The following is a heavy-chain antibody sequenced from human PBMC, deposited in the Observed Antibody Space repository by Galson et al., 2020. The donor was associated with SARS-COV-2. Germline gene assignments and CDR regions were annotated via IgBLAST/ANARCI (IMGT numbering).Heavy chain of an antibody. CDR2: IVVGSGNT. CDR3: AAPSCSSTSCYDAFDI. Sequence: KISCKASGFTFTSSAVQWVRQARGQRLEWIGWIVVGSGNTNYAQKFQERVTITGDMSTSTAYMELSSLRSEDTAVYYCAAPSCSSTSCYDAFDIWGQGTMVTVSS. CDR1: GFTFTSSA. V-gene: IGHV1-58*01. D-gene: IGHD2-2*01. J-gene: IGHJ3*02.